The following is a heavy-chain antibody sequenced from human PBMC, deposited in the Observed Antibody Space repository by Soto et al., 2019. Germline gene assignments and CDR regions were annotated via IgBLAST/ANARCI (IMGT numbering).Heavy chain of an antibody. CDR1: GFSLSTSGMC. V-gene: IGHV2-70*11. J-gene: IGHJ6*02. D-gene: IGHD3-22*01. CDR2: IDWDDGK. Sequence: SGPTLVNPTPTLTLTCTFSGFSLSTSGMCVSWIRQPPGKGLEGLARIDWDDGKYYSTSRNTRLTISKDTSKNQLVRTMTNMDPPDTAPYYSARLRYSASSGYYSYGAGGYSAMDVCGQESTVT. CDR3: ARLRYSASSGYYSYGAGGYSAMDV.